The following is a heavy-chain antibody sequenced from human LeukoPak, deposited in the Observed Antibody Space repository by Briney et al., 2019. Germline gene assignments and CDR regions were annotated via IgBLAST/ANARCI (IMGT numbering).Heavy chain of an antibody. J-gene: IGHJ4*02. Sequence: GASVKVSCKASGYTFTSYGISWVRQAPGQGLEWMGWINPNSGGTNYAQKFQGRVTMTTDTSTSTAYMELRSLRSDDTAVYYCARDSGIAVAPIDYWGQGTLVTVSS. CDR2: INPNSGGT. D-gene: IGHD6-19*01. CDR1: GYTFTSYG. CDR3: ARDSGIAVAPIDY. V-gene: IGHV1-18*01.